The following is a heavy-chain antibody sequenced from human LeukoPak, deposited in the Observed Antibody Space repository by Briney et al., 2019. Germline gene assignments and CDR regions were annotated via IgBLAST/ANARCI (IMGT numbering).Heavy chain of an antibody. CDR2: LGRSGEYK. D-gene: IGHD2-2*01. J-gene: IGHJ6*02. Sequence: GGSLRLSCAASGFRFTDYSMSWVRQAPGKALEWVAGLGRSGEYKYYADSVKGRFTISRDNSKDTVSLQMNSLRAEDSAIYFCVKDRPCETCMPMDAWGQGTTVTVSS. CDR1: GFRFTDYS. V-gene: IGHV3-23*01. CDR3: VKDRPCETCMPMDA.